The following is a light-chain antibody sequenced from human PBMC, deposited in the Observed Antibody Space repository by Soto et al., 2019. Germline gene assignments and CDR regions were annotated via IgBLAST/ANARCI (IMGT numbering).Light chain of an antibody. CDR2: GAS. V-gene: IGKV3-20*01. Sequence: EIGLTQSPGTLSLSPGERATLSCRASQSVSSSDLAWYQQKPGQAPRLLIYGASNRDTGIPDRFSGSGSGTAFTLTISRLESEDFAVYYCQQYGTSPPYTFGQGTKLQIK. J-gene: IGKJ2*01. CDR3: QQYGTSPPYT. CDR1: QSVSSSD.